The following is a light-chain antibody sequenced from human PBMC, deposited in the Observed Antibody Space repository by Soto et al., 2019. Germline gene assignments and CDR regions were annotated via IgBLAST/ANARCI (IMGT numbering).Light chain of an antibody. CDR3: QHCKSYPEA. J-gene: IGKJ1*01. CDR1: QGISSY. V-gene: IGKV1-8*01. Sequence: AIRMTQSPSSFSASTGDRVTITCRASQGISSYLAWYQQKPGKAPKLLIYAASTLQSGVPSRFSGSGSGTEFTLTISSLQPDDFATYYCQHCKSYPEAFGQGTKVELK. CDR2: AAS.